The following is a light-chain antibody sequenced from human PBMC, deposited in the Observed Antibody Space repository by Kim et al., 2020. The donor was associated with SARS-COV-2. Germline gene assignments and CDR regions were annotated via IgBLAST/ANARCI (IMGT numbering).Light chain of an antibody. J-gene: IGLJ3*02. CDR2: GKN. CDR1: SLRSYY. V-gene: IGLV3-19*02. CDR3: NSWDSSGNHRV. Sequence: SELPQDPAVSVALGQTVRITCQGDSLRSYYASWYQQKPGQAPVRVIYGKNNRPSGIPDRFSGSSSGNTTSLTITGAQAEDEADYYCNSWDSSGNHRVFGGGTQLTVL.